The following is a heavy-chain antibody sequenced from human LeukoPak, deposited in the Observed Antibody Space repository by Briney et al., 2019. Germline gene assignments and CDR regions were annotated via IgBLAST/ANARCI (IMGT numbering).Heavy chain of an antibody. J-gene: IGHJ2*01. Sequence: PSETLSLTCAVSGGSISSSNWWSWVRQPPGKGLEWIGEIYHSGSTNYNPSLKSRATISVDKSKNQFSLKLSSVTAADTAMYYCARDDRRSYWFFDLWGRGTLVTVSS. CDR1: GGSISSSNW. CDR3: ARDDRRSYWFFDL. V-gene: IGHV4-4*02. CDR2: IYHSGST.